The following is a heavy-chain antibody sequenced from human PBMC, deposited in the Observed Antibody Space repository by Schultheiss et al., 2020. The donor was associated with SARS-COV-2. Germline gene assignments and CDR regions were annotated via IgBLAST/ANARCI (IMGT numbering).Heavy chain of an antibody. J-gene: IGHJ4*02. Sequence: SETLSLTCTVSGGSISSYYWSWIRQPPGKGLEWIWYIYYSGSTNYNPSLKSRVTISVDTSKNQFSLKLSSVTAADTAVYYCARSGGYWSSTSLYYFDYWGQGTLVTVSS. V-gene: IGHV4-59*01. D-gene: IGHD2-2*01. CDR2: IYYSGST. CDR3: ARSGGYWSSTSLYYFDY. CDR1: GGSISSYY.